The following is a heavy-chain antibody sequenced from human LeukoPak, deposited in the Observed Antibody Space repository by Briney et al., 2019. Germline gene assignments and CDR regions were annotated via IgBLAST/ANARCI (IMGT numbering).Heavy chain of an antibody. D-gene: IGHD5-18*01. CDR2: ISGSGGGT. CDR1: GFTFSSYA. V-gene: IGHV3-23*01. Sequence: PGGSLRLSCAASGFTFSSYAMSWVRQAPGKGLEWVSAISGSGGGTYYADSVKGRFTISRDNSKNTLYLQMNSLRAEDTAVYYCAKVSGYSYGYANWGQGTLVTVSS. CDR3: AKVSGYSYGYAN. J-gene: IGHJ4*02.